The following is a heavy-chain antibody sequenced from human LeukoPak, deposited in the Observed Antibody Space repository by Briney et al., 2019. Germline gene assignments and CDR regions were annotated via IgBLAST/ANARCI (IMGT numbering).Heavy chain of an antibody. J-gene: IGHJ4*02. D-gene: IGHD6-19*01. CDR3: AREGSGWLYDY. CDR1: GFTFSSYS. Sequence: PGGSLRLSCAASGFTFSSYSMNWVRQAPGKGLEWASYISSSSSTIYYADSVKGRFTISRDNAKNSLYLQMNSLRAEDTAVYYCAREGSGWLYDYWGQGTLVTVSS. CDR2: ISSSSSTI. V-gene: IGHV3-48*01.